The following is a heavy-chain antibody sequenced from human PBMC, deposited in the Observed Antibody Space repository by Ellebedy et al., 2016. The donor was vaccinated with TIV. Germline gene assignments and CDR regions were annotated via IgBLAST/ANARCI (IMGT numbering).Heavy chain of an antibody. J-gene: IGHJ4*02. V-gene: IGHV1-2*02. CDR2: INPNSGGT. CDR3: TRDLTNIVSGDY. D-gene: IGHD5/OR15-5a*01. CDR1: GYTFTDYY. Sequence: AASAKVSCKTSGYTFTDYYIHWVRQAPGQGLEWMAWINPNSGGTNYAQKFQCRVNVTRDTSTSTAFLELSRLRSDDTAVYYCTRDLTNIVSGDYWGQGTLVTVSS.